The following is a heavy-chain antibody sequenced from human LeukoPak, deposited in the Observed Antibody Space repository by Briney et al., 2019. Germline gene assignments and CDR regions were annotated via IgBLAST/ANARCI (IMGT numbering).Heavy chain of an antibody. J-gene: IGHJ4*02. Sequence: PVGSLRLSCAASGFTFSSYAMHWVRQAPGKGLEWVAVISYDGSNKYYADSVKGRFTISRDNSKNTLYLEMNRLRAEDTAVYYCARERGRYCSGGSCYLFDYWGQGTLVTVSS. CDR3: ARERGRYCSGGSCYLFDY. CDR2: ISYDGSNK. V-gene: IGHV3-30-3*01. D-gene: IGHD2-15*01. CDR1: GFTFSSYA.